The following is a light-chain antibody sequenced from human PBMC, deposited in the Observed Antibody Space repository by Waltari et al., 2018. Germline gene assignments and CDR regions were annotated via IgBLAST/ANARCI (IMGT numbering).Light chain of an antibody. CDR1: QAISNSY. CDR3: QQYGSPPRT. CDR2: NAS. J-gene: IGKJ1*01. V-gene: IGKV3-20*01. Sequence: EIALTQSPGTLSFSPGERATLSCRASQAISNSYLAWYQQKPGQAPRLLIYNASLRGTGIPDKFSGSGSGTDFTLTISRLEPEDFAVYYCQQYGSPPRTFGQGTKVEIK.